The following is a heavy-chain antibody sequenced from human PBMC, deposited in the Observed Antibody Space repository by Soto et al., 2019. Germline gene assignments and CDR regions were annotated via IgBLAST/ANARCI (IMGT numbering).Heavy chain of an antibody. CDR1: GFTFSSYG. Sequence: QVQLVESGGGVVQPGRSLRLSCAASGFTFSSYGMHWVRQAPGKGLEWVAVIWYDGSNKYYADSVKGRFTISRDKSKNTLYLQMTSLRAEDTAVYYCARKYWVGEYGMDVWGQGTTVTVSS. CDR2: IWYDGSNK. CDR3: ARKYWVGEYGMDV. V-gene: IGHV3-33*01. D-gene: IGHD3-10*01. J-gene: IGHJ6*02.